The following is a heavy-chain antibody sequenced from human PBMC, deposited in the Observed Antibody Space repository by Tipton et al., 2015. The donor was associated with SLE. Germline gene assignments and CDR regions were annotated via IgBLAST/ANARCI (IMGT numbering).Heavy chain of an antibody. V-gene: IGHV3-30*03. CDR2: ISYDGSNK. CDR1: GFTFSSYG. Sequence: SLRLSCAASGFTFSSYGMHWVRQAPGKGLEWVAVISYDGSNKYYADSVKGRFTISRDNSKNTLYLQMNSLRAEDTAVYYCARDAAGIQATFDYWGQGTLVTVSS. J-gene: IGHJ4*02. D-gene: IGHD5-18*01. CDR3: ARDAAGIQATFDY.